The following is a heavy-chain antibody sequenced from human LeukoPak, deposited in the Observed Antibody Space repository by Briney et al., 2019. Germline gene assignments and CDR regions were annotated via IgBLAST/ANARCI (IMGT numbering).Heavy chain of an antibody. CDR2: ISGSGTYT. Sequence: PGGSLRLSCLASGFTFNNYAMFWVRQTPGKGLERVSGISGSGTYTYYADSVKGRFTISRDNSKNMLYLQMNSLRAEDTAVFYCAKDQRLRPQYYFDSWGQGTLVTVSS. J-gene: IGHJ4*02. CDR1: GFTFNNYA. CDR3: AKDQRLRPQYYFDS. V-gene: IGHV3-23*01.